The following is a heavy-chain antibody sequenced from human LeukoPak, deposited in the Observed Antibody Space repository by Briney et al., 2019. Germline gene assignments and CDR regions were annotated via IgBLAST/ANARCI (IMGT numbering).Heavy chain of an antibody. CDR2: INPNSGGT. V-gene: IGHV1-2*02. J-gene: IGHJ3*02. CDR1: GYTFTGYY. CDR3: ARAFAVGGSTGDAFDI. Sequence: ASVKVSCKASGYTFTGYYMHWVRQAPGQGLEWMGWINPNSGGTNYAQKFQGRVTMTRDTSISTAYMELSRLRSDDTAVYYCARAFAVGGSTGDAFDIWGQGTMVTVSS. D-gene: IGHD4-23*01.